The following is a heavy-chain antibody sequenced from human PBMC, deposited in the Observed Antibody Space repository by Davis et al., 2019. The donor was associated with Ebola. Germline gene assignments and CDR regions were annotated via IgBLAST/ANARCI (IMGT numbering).Heavy chain of an antibody. V-gene: IGHV4-34*01. J-gene: IGHJ6*02. CDR3: ARWSMDV. CDR2: INHSGST. CDR1: GGSFSGYY. Sequence: MPGGSLRLSCAVYGGSFSGYYSSWIRQPPGKGLGWIGEINHSGSTNYNPSLKSRVTISVDTSKNQFSLKRSSVTAADTAVYYCARWSMDVWGQGTTVTVSS.